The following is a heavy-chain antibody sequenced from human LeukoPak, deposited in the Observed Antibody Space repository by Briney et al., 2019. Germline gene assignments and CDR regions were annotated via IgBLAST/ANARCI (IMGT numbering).Heavy chain of an antibody. Sequence: SETLSLTCTVSGGSISSGSYYWSWIRQPAGKGLEWIGRIYTSGSTIYNPSLKSRVTISVDTSRNQFSLKLSSVTAADTAVYYCAGYYDSSGPMGYRIWGQGTMVTVSS. CDR1: GGSISSGSYY. D-gene: IGHD3-22*01. CDR2: IYTSGST. CDR3: AGYYDSSGPMGYRI. V-gene: IGHV4-61*02. J-gene: IGHJ3*02.